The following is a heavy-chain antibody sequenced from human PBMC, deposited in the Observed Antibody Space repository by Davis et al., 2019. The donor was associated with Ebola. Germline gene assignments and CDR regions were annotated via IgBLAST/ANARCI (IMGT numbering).Heavy chain of an antibody. CDR3: ARGRDNWNYADMDV. CDR1: GYTITTHY. D-gene: IGHD1-7*01. Sequence: ASVKVSCKASGYTITTHYIHWVRQAPGQGLEWMGIINPSAGTTSYAQKFQGRVTMTRDTSTSTVYVELTSLRSDDTAVYYCARGRDNWNYADMDVWGKGTTVTVSS. CDR2: INPSAGTT. J-gene: IGHJ6*03. V-gene: IGHV1-46*01.